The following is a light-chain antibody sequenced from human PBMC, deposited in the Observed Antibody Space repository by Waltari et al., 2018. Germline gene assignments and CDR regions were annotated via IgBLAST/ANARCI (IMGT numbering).Light chain of an antibody. J-gene: IGLJ2*01. Sequence: QPVLTQSPSASASLGASVKLTCTLSTGHSHFAIPWHQQQPERGPRYLMKLNSDGSHTKGDEIPDRFSGSSSGAERYLTISSLQSEDEAAYYCQTWGSGIVTFGGGTQLTVL. CDR2: LNSDGSH. CDR3: QTWGSGIVT. V-gene: IGLV4-69*01. CDR1: TGHSHFA.